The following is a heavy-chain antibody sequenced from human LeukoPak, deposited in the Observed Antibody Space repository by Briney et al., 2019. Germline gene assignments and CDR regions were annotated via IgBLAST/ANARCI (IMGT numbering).Heavy chain of an antibody. D-gene: IGHD3-16*01. Sequence: QPGRSLRLSCAASGFNFSNYAMTWVRQAAGKGLEWVSGISGSGGSTYNADSVKGRFTIPRDNSKNTLYLQMNSLRADDTAVYYCAKRIYYQYVWGSSSGAFDIWGQGTMVTVSS. V-gene: IGHV3-23*01. CDR3: AKRIYYQYVWGSSSGAFDI. CDR2: ISGSGGST. CDR1: GFNFSNYA. J-gene: IGHJ3*02.